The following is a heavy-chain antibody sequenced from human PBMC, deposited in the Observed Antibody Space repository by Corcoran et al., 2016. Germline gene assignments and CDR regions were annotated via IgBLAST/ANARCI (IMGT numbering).Heavy chain of an antibody. CDR2: IIPIFGTA. V-gene: IGHV1-69*01. CDR3: AGEVTVTTPDYYYYGMDV. D-gene: IGHD4-4*01. CDR1: GGTFSSYA. Sequence: QVQLVQSGAEVKKHGSSVKVSCKASGGTFSSYAISWVRPAPGQGLEWMGGIIPIFGTANYAQKFQGRVTITADESTSTAYMELSSLRSEDTAVYDCAGEVTVTTPDYYYYGMDVWGQGTTVTVSS. J-gene: IGHJ6*02.